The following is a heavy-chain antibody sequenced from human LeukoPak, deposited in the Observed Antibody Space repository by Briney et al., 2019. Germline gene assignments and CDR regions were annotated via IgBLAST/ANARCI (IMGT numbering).Heavy chain of an antibody. Sequence: GASVKVSCKASGYTFTSYDINWVRQATGQGLECMGWMNPNSGNTGYAQKFQGRVTITRNTSISTAYMELSSLRSEDTAVYYCARPAIGIAAAGRRAFDIWGQGTMVTVSS. V-gene: IGHV1-8*03. J-gene: IGHJ3*02. D-gene: IGHD6-13*01. CDR1: GYTFTSYD. CDR2: MNPNSGNT. CDR3: ARPAIGIAAAGRRAFDI.